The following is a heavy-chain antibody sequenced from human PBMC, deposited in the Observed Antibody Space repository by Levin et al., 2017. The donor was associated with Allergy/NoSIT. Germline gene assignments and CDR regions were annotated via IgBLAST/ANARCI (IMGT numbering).Heavy chain of an antibody. J-gene: IGHJ6*02. Sequence: ASVKVSCKASGYTFTSYDINWVRQATGQGLEWMGWMNPNSGNTGYAQKFQGRVTMTRNTSISTAYMELSSLRSEDTAVYYCARQDTYYDFWSGYDQDYGMDGWGQGTTVTVSS. CDR2: MNPNSGNT. V-gene: IGHV1-8*01. CDR1: GYTFTSYD. D-gene: IGHD3-3*01. CDR3: ARQDTYYDFWSGYDQDYGMDG.